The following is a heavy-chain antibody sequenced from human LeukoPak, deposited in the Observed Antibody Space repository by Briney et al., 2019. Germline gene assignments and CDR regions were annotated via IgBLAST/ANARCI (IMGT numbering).Heavy chain of an antibody. CDR3: ARVDRYHFYLDV. V-gene: IGHV1-69*05. J-gene: IGHJ6*03. Sequence: SVKVSCKASGGTFRTYSVTWVRQAPGQGLEWMGGIIPIFGTSNYAQKFQGRVKVTTDDATGTAYMELSSLMSEDTAIYYCARVDRYHFYLDVWGKGTPLTVSS. CDR2: IIPIFGTS. CDR1: GGTFRTYS.